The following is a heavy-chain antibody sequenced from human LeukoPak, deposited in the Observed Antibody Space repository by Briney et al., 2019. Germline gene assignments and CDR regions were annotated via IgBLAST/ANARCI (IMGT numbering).Heavy chain of an antibody. CDR1: GGTFSSYA. V-gene: IGHV1-69*01. CDR3: ARVGGFVDCSSTSCHPFDY. D-gene: IGHD2-2*01. J-gene: IGHJ4*02. Sequence: SVKVSCKASGGTFSSYAISWVRQAPGQGLEWMGGIIPIFGTANYAQKFQGRVTITADESTSTAYMELSSLRSEDTAVYYCARVGGFVDCSSTSCHPFDYWGQGTLVTVSS. CDR2: IIPIFGTA.